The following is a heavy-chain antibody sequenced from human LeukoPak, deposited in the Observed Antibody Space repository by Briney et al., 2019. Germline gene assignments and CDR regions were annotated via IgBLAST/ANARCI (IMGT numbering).Heavy chain of an antibody. V-gene: IGHV4-59*01. CDR2: IYYSGST. J-gene: IGHJ6*03. CDR3: ARTTEGGYTYDYFYYYYMDV. D-gene: IGHD5-18*01. Sequence: IRQPPGKGLEWIGYIYYSGSTNYNPSLKSRVTMSVDTSKNQFSLKLNSVTAADTAVYYCARTTEGGYTYDYFYYYYMDVWGKGTTVTISS.